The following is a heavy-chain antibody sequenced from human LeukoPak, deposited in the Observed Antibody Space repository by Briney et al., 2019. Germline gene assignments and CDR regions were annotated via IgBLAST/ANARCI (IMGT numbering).Heavy chain of an antibody. CDR2: ISSSSSYI. Sequence: GGSLRLPCAASGFTFSSYSMNWVRQAPGKGLEWVSSISSSSSYIYYADSVKGRFTISRDNAKNSLYLQMNSLRAEDTAVYYCAIAENYYDSSGYYPPFDYWGQGTLVTVSS. V-gene: IGHV3-21*01. J-gene: IGHJ4*02. CDR1: GFTFSSYS. CDR3: AIAENYYDSSGYYPPFDY. D-gene: IGHD3-22*01.